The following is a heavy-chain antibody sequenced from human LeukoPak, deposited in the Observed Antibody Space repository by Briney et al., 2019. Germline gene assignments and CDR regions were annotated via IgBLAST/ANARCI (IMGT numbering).Heavy chain of an antibody. CDR1: GFTFSSYS. V-gene: IGHV3-21*01. J-gene: IGHJ5*02. CDR2: ISSSSSYI. Sequence: GGSLRLSCAASGFTFSSYSMNWVRQAPGKGLEWVSSISSSSSYIYYADSVKGRFTISRDNAKNSLYLQMNSLRAEDTAVYYCARGVRGSGSNWFDPWGQGTLVTASS. D-gene: IGHD3-10*01. CDR3: ARGVRGSGSNWFDP.